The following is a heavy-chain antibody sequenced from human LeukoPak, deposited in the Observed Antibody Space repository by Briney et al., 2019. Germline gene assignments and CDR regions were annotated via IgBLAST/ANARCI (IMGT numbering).Heavy chain of an antibody. J-gene: IGHJ4*02. CDR2: ISYDGNNK. Sequence: PGGSLRLSCAASGFTFNTFAIHWVRQAPGKGLEWVAVISYDGNNKYHADSVKGRFTISRDNSKNTLYLQMNDLRAEDTAVYYAARGRYYYGSGSPTDFEYWGQGTLVTVSS. D-gene: IGHD3-10*01. CDR1: GFTFNTFA. CDR3: ARGRYYYGSGSPTDFEY. V-gene: IGHV3-30-3*01.